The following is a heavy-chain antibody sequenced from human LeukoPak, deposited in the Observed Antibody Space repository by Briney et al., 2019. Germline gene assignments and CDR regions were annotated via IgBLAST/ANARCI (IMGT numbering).Heavy chain of an antibody. CDR1: GFTFSSYA. CDR2: ISYDGSNK. D-gene: IGHD2-21*01. J-gene: IGHJ4*02. Sequence: GGSLRLSCAASGFTFSSYAMHWVRQAPGKGLEWVAVISYDGSNKYYADSVKGRFTISRDNSKNTLYLQMNSLRAEDTAVYYCARPPTDCGGDCYTTSFDYWGQGTLVTVSS. CDR3: ARPPTDCGGDCYTTSFDY. V-gene: IGHV3-30-3*01.